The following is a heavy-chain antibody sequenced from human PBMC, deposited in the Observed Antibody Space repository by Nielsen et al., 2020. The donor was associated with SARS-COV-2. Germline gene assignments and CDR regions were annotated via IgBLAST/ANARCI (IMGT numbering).Heavy chain of an antibody. V-gene: IGHV3-30*02. D-gene: IGHD6-6*01. J-gene: IGHJ4*02. Sequence: GESLKISCAASGFIFSNYDIHWARQAPGKGLEWVAFIRYDGSDKYYADSVKGRFMISRDNSKNTLYLQMNSLRAEDTAVYYCATVGEYSSTFDYWGQGTLVTVSS. CDR3: ATVGEYSSTFDY. CDR1: GFIFSNYD. CDR2: IRYDGSDK.